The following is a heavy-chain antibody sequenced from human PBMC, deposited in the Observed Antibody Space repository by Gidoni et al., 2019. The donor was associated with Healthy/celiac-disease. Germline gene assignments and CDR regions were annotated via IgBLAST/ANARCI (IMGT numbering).Heavy chain of an antibody. J-gene: IGHJ6*02. CDR1: GYTFTSYD. CDR3: ARGFAYDFWSGYGYYGMDV. CDR2: MNPNSGNT. Sequence: QVQLVQSGAEVKKPGASVKVSCKASGYTFTSYDINWVRQATGQGLEWMGWMNPNSGNTGYAQKFQGRVTMTRNTSISTAYMELSSLRSEDTAVYYCARGFAYDFWSGYGYYGMDVWGQGTTVTVSS. D-gene: IGHD3-3*01. V-gene: IGHV1-8*01.